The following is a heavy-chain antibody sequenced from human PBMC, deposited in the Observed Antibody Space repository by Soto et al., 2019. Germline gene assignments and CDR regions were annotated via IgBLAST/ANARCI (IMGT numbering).Heavy chain of an antibody. J-gene: IGHJ4*02. Sequence: QVQLVESGGGVVQPGRSLRLSCAASGFTFSSYGMHWVRQAPGKGLEWVAVISYDGSNKYYADSVKGRFTISRDNSKNTLYLQMNILRAEDTAVYYCAKAKQGYSSSCRDYWGQGTLVTVSS. CDR2: ISYDGSNK. V-gene: IGHV3-30*18. CDR3: AKAKQGYSSSCRDY. CDR1: GFTFSSYG. D-gene: IGHD6-13*01.